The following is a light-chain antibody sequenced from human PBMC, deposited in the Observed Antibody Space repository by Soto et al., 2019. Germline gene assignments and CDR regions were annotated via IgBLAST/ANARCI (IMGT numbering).Light chain of an antibody. J-gene: IGLJ2*01. CDR3: SSYTISSPHVV. Sequence: QSALTQPASVSGSPGQSITISCTGTSSDVGGYNYVSWYQRHPGKAPKLMIYDVSNRPSGVSNRFSGSKSGNTASLTISGLQADDEADYYCSSYTISSPHVVFGGGTQLTVL. CDR1: SSDVGGYNY. CDR2: DVS. V-gene: IGLV2-14*01.